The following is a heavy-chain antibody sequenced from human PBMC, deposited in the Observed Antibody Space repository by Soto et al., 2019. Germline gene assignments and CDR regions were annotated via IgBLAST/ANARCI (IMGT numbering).Heavy chain of an antibody. D-gene: IGHD2-2*01. CDR3: ARDRHPYSTKYYFDY. Sequence: GGSLRLSCAASGFTFSTYAMNWVRQPPGKGLEWVSSISGSGAYTYYADSVQGRFTISRDNSKNTLNLQMDSLRAEDTAVYYCARDRHPYSTKYYFDYWGQGTLVTVSS. CDR1: GFTFSTYA. CDR2: ISGSGAYT. J-gene: IGHJ4*02. V-gene: IGHV3-23*01.